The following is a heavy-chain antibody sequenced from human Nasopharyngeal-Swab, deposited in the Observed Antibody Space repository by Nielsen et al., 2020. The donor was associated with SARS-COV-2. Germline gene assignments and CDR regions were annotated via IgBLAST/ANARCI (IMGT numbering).Heavy chain of an antibody. CDR3: ARDQGSSWYTYYYYYGMDV. D-gene: IGHD6-13*01. Sequence: GESLKISCAASGFTFSSYAMHWVRQAPGKGLEWVAVISYDGSKKYYADSVKGRFTISRDNSKKTLYLQMNSLRAEDTAVYYCARDQGSSWYTYYYYYGMDVWGQGTTVTVSS. J-gene: IGHJ6*02. CDR2: ISYDGSKK. CDR1: GFTFSSYA. V-gene: IGHV3-30-3*01.